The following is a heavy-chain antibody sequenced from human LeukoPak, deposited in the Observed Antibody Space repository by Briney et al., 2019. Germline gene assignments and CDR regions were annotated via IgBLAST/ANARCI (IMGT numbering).Heavy chain of an antibody. CDR2: ISYDGSNK. J-gene: IGHJ4*02. V-gene: IGHV3-30*09. CDR1: GFTFSSYA. CDR3: ARDRGTVADY. D-gene: IGHD4-23*01. Sequence: GGSLRLSCAASGFTFSSYAIHWVRQAPGKGLEWVAVISYDGSNKYYADSVKGRFAISRDNSKNTLYLQMNSLRAEDTAVYYCARDRGTVADYWGQGTLVTVSS.